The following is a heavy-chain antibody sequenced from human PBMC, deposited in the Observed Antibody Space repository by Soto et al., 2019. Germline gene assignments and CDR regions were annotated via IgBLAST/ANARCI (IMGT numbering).Heavy chain of an antibody. Sequence: EVQLVESGGGLVQPGRSLRLSCAASGFTFDDYAMHWVRQAPGKGLEWVSGISWNSGSIGYADSVKGRFTISRDNAKNSLYLQMNSLRAEDTALYYCAKDLGYSGYDYYYYYYMDVWGKGTTVTVSS. CDR3: AKDLGYSGYDYYYYYYMDV. V-gene: IGHV3-9*01. D-gene: IGHD5-12*01. CDR1: GFTFDDYA. J-gene: IGHJ6*03. CDR2: ISWNSGSI.